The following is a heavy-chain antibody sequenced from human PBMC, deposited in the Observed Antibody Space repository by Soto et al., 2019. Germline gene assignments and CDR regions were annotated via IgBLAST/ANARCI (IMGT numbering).Heavy chain of an antibody. J-gene: IGHJ4*02. CDR2: IYYSGST. Sequence: SETLSLTCTVSGGSISSSRYYWGWIRQPPGKGLEWIGSIYYSGSTYYNPSLKSRITISLGTSKNRFTLNLNSVTAADTAVYHCARVSFSAVAYTRADSWGQGTLVTVSS. V-gene: IGHV4-39*06. CDR1: GGSISSSRYY. CDR3: ARVSFSAVAYTRADS. D-gene: IGHD6-19*01.